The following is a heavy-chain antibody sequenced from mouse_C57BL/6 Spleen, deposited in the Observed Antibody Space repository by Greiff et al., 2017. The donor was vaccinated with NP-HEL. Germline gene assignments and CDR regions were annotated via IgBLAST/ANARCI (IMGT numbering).Heavy chain of an antibody. J-gene: IGHJ4*01. V-gene: IGHV1-22*01. CDR2: INPNNGGT. CDR3: ASCMIDGYYEESAMDY. Sequence: EVQLQQSGPELVKPGASVKMSCKASGYTFTDYNMHWVKQSHGKSLEWIGYINPNNGGTSYNQKFKGKATLTVNKSSSTAYMELRSLTSEDSAVYYCASCMIDGYYEESAMDYWGQGTSDTVSS. CDR1: GYTFTDYN. D-gene: IGHD2-3*01.